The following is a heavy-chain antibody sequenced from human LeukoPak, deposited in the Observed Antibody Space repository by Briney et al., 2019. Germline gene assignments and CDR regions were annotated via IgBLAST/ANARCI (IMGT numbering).Heavy chain of an antibody. CDR3: ARVYRDDFWSGYSTHFDY. J-gene: IGHJ4*02. D-gene: IGHD3-3*01. CDR2: INYSGSA. V-gene: IGHV4-59*01. CDR1: GGSTSNYY. Sequence: SETLSLTCTVSGGSTSNYYWSWIRQPPGKGLEWIGYINYSGSANSNPSLKSRVTISVDTSKNQFSLKLTSVTAADTAVYYCARVYRDDFWSGYSTHFDYWGQGTLVTVSS.